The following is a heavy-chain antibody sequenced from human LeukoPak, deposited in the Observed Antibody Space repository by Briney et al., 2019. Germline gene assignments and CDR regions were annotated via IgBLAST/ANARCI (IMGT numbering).Heavy chain of an antibody. CDR2: IKSKTNGGTT. Sequence: GGSLRLSCAVSGFPFSDAWMNWVRQVPGRGLEWVGLIKSKTNGGTTDYTTPVKGRFTISRDDSKNTLYLQMNSLKIKDTAVYYCVRELSGSFDYWGQGTLVTVSS. V-gene: IGHV3-15*07. J-gene: IGHJ4*02. CDR3: VRELSGSFDY. CDR1: GFPFSDAW. D-gene: IGHD3-10*01.